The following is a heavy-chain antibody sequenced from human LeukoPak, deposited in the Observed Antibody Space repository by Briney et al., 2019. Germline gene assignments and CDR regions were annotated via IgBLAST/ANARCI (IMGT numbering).Heavy chain of an antibody. CDR2: INHSGST. Sequence: SETLSLTCAVYGGSFSGYYWSWIRQPPGKGLEWIGEINHSGSTNYNPSLKSRVTISVDTSKNQFSLKLSSVTAADTAVYYCARAEYSSSWYDYWGQGTLVTVSS. D-gene: IGHD6-13*01. CDR3: ARAEYSSSWYDY. J-gene: IGHJ4*02. V-gene: IGHV4-34*01. CDR1: GGSFSGYY.